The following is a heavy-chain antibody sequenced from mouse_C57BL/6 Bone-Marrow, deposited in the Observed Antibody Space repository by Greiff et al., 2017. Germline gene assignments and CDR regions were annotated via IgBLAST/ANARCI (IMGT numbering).Heavy chain of an antibody. V-gene: IGHV1-22*01. CDR2: INPNNGGT. J-gene: IGHJ2*01. D-gene: IGHD1-1*01. CDR1: GYTFTDYN. CDR3: ERHLYGPDY. Sequence: EVQLQQSGPELVKPGASVKMSCKASGYTFTDYNMHWVKQSHGKSLEWIGYINPNNGGTSYNQKFKGKATLTVNKSSSTAYMELRSLTSEDSAVYCCERHLYGPDYWGQGTTLTVSS.